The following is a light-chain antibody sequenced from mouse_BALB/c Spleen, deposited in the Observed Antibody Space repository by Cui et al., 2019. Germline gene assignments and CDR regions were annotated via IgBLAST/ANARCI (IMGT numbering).Light chain of an antibody. CDR2: WAS. Sequence: DIVMTQSPSSLTVTAGEKVTMSCKSSQRLLNSGNQKNYLTWYQQKPGKPPKLLIYWASTRESGVPDRFTGSGSGTDFTLTISSVQAEDLAVYYCQNDYSYPYTFGGGTKLEIK. CDR3: QNDYSYPYT. J-gene: IGKJ2*01. V-gene: IGKV8-19*01. CDR1: QRLLNSGNQKNY.